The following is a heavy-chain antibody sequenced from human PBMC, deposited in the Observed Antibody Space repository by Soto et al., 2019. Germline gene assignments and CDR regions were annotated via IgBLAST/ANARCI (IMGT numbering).Heavy chain of an antibody. CDR1: GGSISSSSYY. CDR2: IYYSGST. J-gene: IGHJ5*02. D-gene: IGHD6-19*01. Sequence: QLQLQESGPGLVKPSETLSLTCTVSGGSISSSSYYWGWIRQPPGKGLEWIGSIYYSGSTYYNPSLKGRVTMSVDTSKNQFSLRLSSVTAADTAVYYCEGLAVAGTGGGNWFDPWGQGTLVTVSS. V-gene: IGHV4-39*01. CDR3: EGLAVAGTGGGNWFDP.